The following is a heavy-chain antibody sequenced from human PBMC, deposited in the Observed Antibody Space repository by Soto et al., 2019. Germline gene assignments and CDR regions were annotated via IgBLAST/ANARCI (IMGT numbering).Heavy chain of an antibody. J-gene: IGHJ6*02. V-gene: IGHV3-23*01. CDR1: GFTFSNYS. D-gene: IGHD6-6*01. CDR2: MNSGGRS. CDR3: AKALQYSSSRDYYYYGMDV. Sequence: GGSLRLSCAASGFTFSNYSMSWVRQAPGKGLEWVSGMNSGGRSYYADSVKGRFTISRDTSKNMLYLQMNSLRADDTAVFYCAKALQYSSSRDYYYYGMDVWGQGTTVTVSS.